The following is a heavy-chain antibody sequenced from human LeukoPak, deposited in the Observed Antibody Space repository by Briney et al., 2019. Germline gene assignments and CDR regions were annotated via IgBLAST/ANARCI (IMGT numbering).Heavy chain of an antibody. Sequence: GGSLRLSCAASGFTFDDYAMHWVRQAPGKGLEWVSGISWNSGSIGYADSVKGRFTISRDNAKNSLYLQMNSLRAEDTALYYCAKATAVAGGGYYFDYWGQGTLVTVSS. J-gene: IGHJ4*02. CDR2: ISWNSGSI. CDR3: AKATAVAGGGYYFDY. CDR1: GFTFDDYA. D-gene: IGHD6-19*01. V-gene: IGHV3-9*01.